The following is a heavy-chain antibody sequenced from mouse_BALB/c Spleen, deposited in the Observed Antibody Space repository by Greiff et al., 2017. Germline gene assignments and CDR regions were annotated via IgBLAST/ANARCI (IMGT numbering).Heavy chain of an antibody. Sequence: VQLVESGAELAKPGASVKMSCKASGYTFTSYWMHWVKQRPGQGLEWIGYINPSTGYTEYNQKFKDKATLTADKSSSTAYMQLSSLTSEDSAVYYCARPVGGSTWFAYWGQGTLVTVSA. J-gene: IGHJ3*01. CDR3: ARPVGGSTWFAY. CDR2: INPSTGYT. CDR1: GYTFTSYW. D-gene: IGHD1-1*01. V-gene: IGHV1-7*01.